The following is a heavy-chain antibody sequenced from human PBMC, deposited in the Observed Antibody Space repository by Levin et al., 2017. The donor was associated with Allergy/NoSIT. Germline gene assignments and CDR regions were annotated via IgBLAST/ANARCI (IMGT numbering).Heavy chain of an antibody. CDR3: AKEQSSSWQPDY. D-gene: IGHD6-13*01. Sequence: SCAASGFTFSSYVMRWVRQASGKGLEWVSAISGSGGRTYYADSVKGRFTISRDNSKNTLYLQMNSLRVEDTAVYYCAKEQSSSWQPDYWGQGTLVTVSS. V-gene: IGHV3-23*01. CDR2: ISGSGGRT. J-gene: IGHJ4*02. CDR1: GFTFSSYV.